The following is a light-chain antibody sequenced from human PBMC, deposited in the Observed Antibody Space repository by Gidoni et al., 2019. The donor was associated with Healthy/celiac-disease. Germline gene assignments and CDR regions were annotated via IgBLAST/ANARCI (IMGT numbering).Light chain of an antibody. Sequence: DIQMTQSPSSLSASVVDRVTITCRASQSISSYFNWYQQKPGKAPKLLIYAASSLQSGVPSRFSGSGSGTDFTITISSLQPEDFATYYCQQSYSTPRTFGQGTKVEIK. V-gene: IGKV1-39*01. CDR2: AAS. CDR3: QQSYSTPRT. J-gene: IGKJ1*01. CDR1: QSISSY.